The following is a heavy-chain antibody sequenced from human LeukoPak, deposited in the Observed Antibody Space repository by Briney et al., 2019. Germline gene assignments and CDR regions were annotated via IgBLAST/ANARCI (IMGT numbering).Heavy chain of an antibody. CDR1: GFTFNSYE. D-gene: IGHD3-10*01. J-gene: IGHJ6*03. CDR2: ISSSGSTI. V-gene: IGHV3-48*03. Sequence: GGSLRLSCAASGFTFNSYEMNWVRQAPGKGLEWVSYISSSGSTIYYADSVKGRFTISRDNSKNTLYLQMNSLRAEDTAVYYCAKSPLGSGSYYNVIYYYYMDVWGKGTTVTISS. CDR3: AKSPLGSGSYYNVIYYYYMDV.